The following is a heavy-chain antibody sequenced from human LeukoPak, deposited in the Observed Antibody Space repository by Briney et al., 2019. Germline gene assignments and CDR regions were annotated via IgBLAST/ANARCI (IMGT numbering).Heavy chain of an antibody. J-gene: IGHJ4*02. V-gene: IGHV1-2*02. CDR2: INPNSGDT. Sequence: GASVKVSCKTSVYTFTGYYMHWVRQAPGQGLEWLGWINPNSGDTNYAQKFQGRVTMTRDTSISTAYMELSRLRSDDSAVYYCARDLSGDYVGYWGQGTLVTVSS. CDR1: VYTFTGYY. CDR3: ARDLSGDYVGY. D-gene: IGHD6-25*01.